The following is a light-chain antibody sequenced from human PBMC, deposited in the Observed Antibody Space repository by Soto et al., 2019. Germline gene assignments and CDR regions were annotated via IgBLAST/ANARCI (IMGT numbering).Light chain of an antibody. J-gene: IGKJ1*01. Sequence: EIVLTQSPGTLSLSPGERATLSCRASQSVSNNYLAWYQQKPGQAPRLLIYGASNRATGIPDRFSGSGSGTDFTLTISRLEPEDFAVYYCQQRSNWPRTFGQGTKVDNK. CDR3: QQRSNWPRT. CDR2: GAS. CDR1: QSVSNNY. V-gene: IGKV3D-20*02.